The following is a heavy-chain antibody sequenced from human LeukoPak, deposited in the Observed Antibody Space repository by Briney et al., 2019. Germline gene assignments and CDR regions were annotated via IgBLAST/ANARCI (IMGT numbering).Heavy chain of an antibody. CDR3: ARAGGGRDGYKRFDY. D-gene: IGHD5-24*01. J-gene: IGHJ4*02. CDR2: IYYSGST. V-gene: IGHV4-59*01. CDR1: GGSISSYY. Sequence: PSETLSLTCTVSGGSISSYYWSWIRQPPGKGLAWIGYIYYSGSTNYNPSLKSRVTISVDTSKNQFSLKLSSVTAADTAVYYCARAGGGRDGYKRFDYWGQGTLVTVSS.